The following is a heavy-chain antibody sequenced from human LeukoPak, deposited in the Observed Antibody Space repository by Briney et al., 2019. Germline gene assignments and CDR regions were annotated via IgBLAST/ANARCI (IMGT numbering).Heavy chain of an antibody. J-gene: IGHJ4*02. Sequence: SETLSLTCSVSGDSIISGSYYWSWIRQPAGKGLECIGRIYTSGSTNYNPSLKSRVTISLDTSNNQFSLKLSSVTAADTAVYYCARGGITGTFYFDYWGQGTLVTVSS. D-gene: IGHD1-20*01. CDR2: IYTSGST. CDR1: GDSIISGSYY. CDR3: ARGGITGTFYFDY. V-gene: IGHV4-61*02.